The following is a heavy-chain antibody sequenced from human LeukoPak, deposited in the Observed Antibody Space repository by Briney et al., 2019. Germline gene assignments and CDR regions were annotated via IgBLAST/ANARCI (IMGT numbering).Heavy chain of an antibody. D-gene: IGHD1-26*01. Sequence: GGSLRLSCAASGFTFSSYSMNWVRQAPGKGLEWVSYISSSSSTIYYADSVKGRFTISRDNAKNSLCLQMNSLRAEDTAVYYCASGGGPTRSGYVFDMWGQGTLVTVSS. CDR3: ASGGGPTRSGYVFDM. J-gene: IGHJ3*02. V-gene: IGHV3-48*04. CDR1: GFTFSSYS. CDR2: ISSSSSTI.